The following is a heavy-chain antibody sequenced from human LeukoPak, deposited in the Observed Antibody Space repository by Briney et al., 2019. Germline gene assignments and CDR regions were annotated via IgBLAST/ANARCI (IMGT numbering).Heavy chain of an antibody. Sequence: ASVKVSCKASGGTFSSYTISWVRQAPGQGLEWMGRIIPILGIANYAQKFQGRVTITADKSTSTAYMELSRLRSDDTAVYYCALGLRSDWFDPWGQGTLVTVSS. D-gene: IGHD3-10*02. CDR1: GGTFSSYT. J-gene: IGHJ5*02. V-gene: IGHV1-69*02. CDR2: IIPILGIA. CDR3: ALGLRSDWFDP.